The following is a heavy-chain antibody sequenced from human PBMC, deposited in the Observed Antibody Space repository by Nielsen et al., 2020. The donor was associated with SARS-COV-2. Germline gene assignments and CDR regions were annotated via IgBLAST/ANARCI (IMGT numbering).Heavy chain of an antibody. CDR2: IYYSGST. V-gene: IGHV4-59*01. D-gene: IGHD3-16*01. Sequence: SEILSLTCTVSGGSISSYYWSWIRQPPGKGLEWIGYIYYSGSTNYNPSLKSRVTISVDTSKNQFSLKLSSVTAADTAVYYCARVRFHDYVTGAFDIWGQGTMVTVSS. CDR3: ARVRFHDYVTGAFDI. CDR1: GGSISSYY. J-gene: IGHJ3*02.